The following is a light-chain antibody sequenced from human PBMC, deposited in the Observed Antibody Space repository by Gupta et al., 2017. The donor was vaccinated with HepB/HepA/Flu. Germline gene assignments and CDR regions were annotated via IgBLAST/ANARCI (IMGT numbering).Light chain of an antibody. Sequence: QSALTQPASVSGSPGQSITISCTGTSSDVGGYNYVAWYQQCPGRAPKLMIYDVSNRPSGVSNRFSGSKSGTKASLTISGLQAEDEGYFYCSSYKRSKTLVFGGGTKLTVL. J-gene: IGLJ2*01. CDR1: SSDVGGYNY. V-gene: IGLV2-14*03. CDR2: DVS. CDR3: SSYKRSKTLV.